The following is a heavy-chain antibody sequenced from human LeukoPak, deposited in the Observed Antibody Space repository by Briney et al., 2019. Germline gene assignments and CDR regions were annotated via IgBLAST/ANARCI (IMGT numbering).Heavy chain of an antibody. J-gene: IGHJ4*02. V-gene: IGHV3-53*01. CDR3: ARVRGLGLLIDY. CDR1: GFTVSSNY. CDR2: IYSGGST. D-gene: IGHD1-26*01. Sequence: GGSLRLSCAASGFTVSSNYMSWVRQAPGKGLEWVSVIYSGGSTYYADSVKGRFTISRDNSKNMLYLQMNSLRAEDTAVYYCARVRGLGLLIDYWGQGTLVTVSS.